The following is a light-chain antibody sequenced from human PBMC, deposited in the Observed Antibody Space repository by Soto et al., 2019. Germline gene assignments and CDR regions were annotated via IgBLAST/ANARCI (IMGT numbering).Light chain of an antibody. V-gene: IGLV1-51*01. Sequence: QSALTQPPSVSAAPGQKVTISCSGSSSNIGGNSVSWYQQLPGTAPKLLIYDDNKRPSGTPDRFSGSKSGTSATLGITGFQTGDEADYYCGSWDSSLSAYVLGTGTKV. J-gene: IGLJ1*01. CDR2: DDN. CDR3: GSWDSSLSAYV. CDR1: SSNIGGNS.